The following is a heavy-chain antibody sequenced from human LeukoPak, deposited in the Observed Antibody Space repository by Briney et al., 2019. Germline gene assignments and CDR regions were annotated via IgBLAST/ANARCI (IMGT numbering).Heavy chain of an antibody. J-gene: IGHJ3*02. CDR1: GGSFSGYY. Sequence: PSETLSLTCAVYGGSFSGYYWSWIRQPPGKGLEWIGEINHSGSTNYNPSLKSRVTISVDTSKNQFSLKLSSVTAADTAVYYCARGYSSGWYRARAFDIWGQGTMVTVSS. CDR2: INHSGST. CDR3: ARGYSSGWYRARAFDI. V-gene: IGHV4-34*01. D-gene: IGHD6-19*01.